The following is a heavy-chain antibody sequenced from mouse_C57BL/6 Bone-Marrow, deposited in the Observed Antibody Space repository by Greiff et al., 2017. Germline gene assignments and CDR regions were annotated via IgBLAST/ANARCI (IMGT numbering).Heavy chain of an antibody. CDR3: ARNRRFAY. Sequence: EVKLVESGPGLVKPSQSLSLTCSVTGYSITSGYYWNWIRQFPGNKLEWMGYISYDGSNNYNPSLKNRISITRDTSKNQFFLKLNSVTTEDTATYYCARNRRFAYWGQGTLVTGSA. CDR2: ISYDGSN. J-gene: IGHJ3*01. CDR1: GYSITSGYY. V-gene: IGHV3-6*01.